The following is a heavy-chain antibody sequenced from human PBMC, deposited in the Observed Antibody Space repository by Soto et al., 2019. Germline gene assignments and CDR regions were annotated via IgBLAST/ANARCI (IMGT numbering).Heavy chain of an antibody. CDR3: ARDRGNWFDP. J-gene: IGHJ5*02. CDR1: GFTFSSYA. CDR2: ISYAGSNK. V-gene: IGHV3-30-3*01. Sequence: QVQLVESGGGVVQPGRSLRLSCAASGFTFSSYAMHWVRQAPGKGLEWVAVISYAGSNKYYADSVKGRFTISRDNSKNTLDLQMNSLRAEDTAVYYCARDRGNWFDPWGQGTLVTVSS.